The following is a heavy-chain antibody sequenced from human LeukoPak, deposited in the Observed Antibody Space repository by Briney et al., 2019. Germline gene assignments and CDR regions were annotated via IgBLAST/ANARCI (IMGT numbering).Heavy chain of an antibody. V-gene: IGHV3-30*02. CDR1: GFTFSSYG. Sequence: GGSLRLSCTASGFTFSSYGMHWVRQAPGKGLEWVAFIRYDGSNKYYADSVKGRFTISKDNSKNTLYLQMNSLRAEDTAVYYCAAYDFWSGSSAGIDYWGQGTLVTVSS. D-gene: IGHD3-3*01. CDR2: IRYDGSNK. J-gene: IGHJ4*02. CDR3: AAYDFWSGSSAGIDY.